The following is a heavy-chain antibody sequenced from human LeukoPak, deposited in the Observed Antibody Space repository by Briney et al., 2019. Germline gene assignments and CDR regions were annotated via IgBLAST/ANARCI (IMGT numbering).Heavy chain of an antibody. V-gene: IGHV3-43*01. CDR2: ISWDGGNT. J-gene: IGHJ4*02. CDR3: AKDNGYGENPLDY. CDR1: GFAFGHYT. D-gene: IGHD4-17*01. Sequence: GGSLRLSCAASGFAFGHYTMHWVRQAPGKGLEWVSLISWDGGNTYYADSVKGRFTISRDNNKNSLYLQMNSLRAEDTALYYCAKDNGYGENPLDYWGQGTLVTVSS.